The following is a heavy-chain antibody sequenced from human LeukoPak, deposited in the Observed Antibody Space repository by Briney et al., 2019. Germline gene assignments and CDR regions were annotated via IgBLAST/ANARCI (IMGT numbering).Heavy chain of an antibody. V-gene: IGHV4-59*01. CDR1: GGSISTYY. CDR2: IYHSGST. D-gene: IGHD3-9*01. CDR3: ARGDILTGYFADY. J-gene: IGHJ4*02. Sequence: SETLSLTCTVSGGSISTYYWSWIRQPPGKGLEWIGYIYHSGSTNYNPSLKSRVTISVDTSQNQFYLKLSSVTAADTAVYYCARGDILTGYFADYWGQGTLVTVSS.